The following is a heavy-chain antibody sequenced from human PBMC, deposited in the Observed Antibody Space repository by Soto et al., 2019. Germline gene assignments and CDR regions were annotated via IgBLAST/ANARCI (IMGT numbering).Heavy chain of an antibody. J-gene: IGHJ6*03. Sequence: QVQLVESGGGLVQPGRSLRLSCAASGFTFSSYGIHWVRQAPGKGLEWVAVIWYDGSNKYYADSVKGRFTISRDNSKNTLYLQMDSLRAEDTAVYYCARDAMIDSYYYYMDVWGKGTTVTVSS. D-gene: IGHD2-21*01. CDR3: ARDAMIDSYYYYMDV. CDR2: IWYDGSNK. CDR1: GFTFSSYG. V-gene: IGHV3-33*01.